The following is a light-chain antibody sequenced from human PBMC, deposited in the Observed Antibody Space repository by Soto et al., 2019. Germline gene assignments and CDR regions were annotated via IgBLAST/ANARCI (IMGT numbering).Light chain of an antibody. Sequence: QRNPYYSTLSASVGDRVTITCRASQSINKWLAWFQQRPGEAPKVLIYEASNLERGVPSRFSGSGSGTEFTLTISSLQPDDFATYYCQQYSNFPVTFGQGTRLEIK. CDR2: EAS. CDR1: QSINKW. V-gene: IGKV1-5*03. J-gene: IGKJ5*01. CDR3: QQYSNFPVT.